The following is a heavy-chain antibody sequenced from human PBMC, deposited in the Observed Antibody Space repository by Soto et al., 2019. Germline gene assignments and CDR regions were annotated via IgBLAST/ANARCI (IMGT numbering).Heavy chain of an antibody. CDR2: ISAYNGNT. CDR3: ARGLYCSGGSCYSGYFQH. D-gene: IGHD2-15*01. Sequence: ASVNVSCKAYGYTFTSYGISWVRQAPGQGLEWMGWISAYNGNTNYAQKLQGRVTMTTDTSTSTAYMELRSLRSDDTAVYYCARGLYCSGGSCYSGYFQHWGQGTLVTVSS. CDR1: GYTFTSYG. V-gene: IGHV1-18*01. J-gene: IGHJ1*01.